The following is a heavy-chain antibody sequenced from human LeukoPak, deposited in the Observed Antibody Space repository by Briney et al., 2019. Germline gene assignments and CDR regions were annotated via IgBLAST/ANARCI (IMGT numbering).Heavy chain of an antibody. Sequence: PGGSLRLSCAASGSTFSDYYMSWIRQAPGKGLEWVSYISSSSSYTNYADSVKGRFTISRDDAKNSLYLEMNSLRAEDTSVYYCARGLDSYYDYWGQGTLVTVSS. CDR2: ISSSSSYT. V-gene: IGHV3-11*06. CDR3: ARGLDSYYDY. CDR1: GSTFSDYY. J-gene: IGHJ4*02. D-gene: IGHD2-21*01.